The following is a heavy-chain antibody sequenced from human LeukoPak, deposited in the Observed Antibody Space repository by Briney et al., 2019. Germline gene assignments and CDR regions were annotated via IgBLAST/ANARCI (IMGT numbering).Heavy chain of an antibody. V-gene: IGHV1-69*04. Sequence: EASVKVSCKAPGGTFSSYAISWVRQAPGQGLEWMGRIIPILGIANYAQKFQGRVTITADKSTSTAYMELSSLRSEDTAVYYCAREGPRGGDWTYYFDYWGQGTLVTVSS. CDR2: IIPILGIA. CDR1: GGTFSSYA. D-gene: IGHD3/OR15-3a*01. CDR3: AREGPRGGDWTYYFDY. J-gene: IGHJ4*02.